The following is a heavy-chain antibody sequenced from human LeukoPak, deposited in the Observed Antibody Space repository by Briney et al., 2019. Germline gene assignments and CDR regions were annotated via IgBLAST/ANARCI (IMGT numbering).Heavy chain of an antibody. D-gene: IGHD2/OR15-2a*01. CDR2: ISSSSSYI. Sequence: GGSLTLSCAASGFTFSSHSMNWVRQAPGKGLEGVSSISSSSSYIHYADSVKGRFTISRDNAKNSLYLQMNSLRAEDTAVYYCARDTLALGDAFDIWGQGTMVTVSS. CDR3: ARDTLALGDAFDI. J-gene: IGHJ3*02. CDR1: GFTFSSHS. V-gene: IGHV3-21*01.